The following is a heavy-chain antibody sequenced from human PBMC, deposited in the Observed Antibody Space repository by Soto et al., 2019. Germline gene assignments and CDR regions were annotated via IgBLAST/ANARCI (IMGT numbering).Heavy chain of an antibody. CDR1: GFSFSSLA. CDR2: ISGRGVDT. J-gene: IGHJ5*02. Sequence: PGGSLRLSCAASGFSFSSLAMSWVRQAPGKGLEWVSSISGRGVDTLYADSVKGRFTISRDNSKNTLYLQMNSLRAEDTAVYYCARVYQLIAVAGTVWFDPWGQGTLVTVSS. D-gene: IGHD6-19*01. CDR3: ARVYQLIAVAGTVWFDP. V-gene: IGHV3-23*01.